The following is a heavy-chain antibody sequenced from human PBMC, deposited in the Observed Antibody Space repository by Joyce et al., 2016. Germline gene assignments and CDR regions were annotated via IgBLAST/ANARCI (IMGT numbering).Heavy chain of an antibody. V-gene: IGHV1-2*02. CDR3: ARDHRCTHGVCYDVEVATTEFASLAY. CDR2: CNPMHGDT. CDR1: GYTFTGYD. Sequence: VQPVQSGAEVKKPGASVKVSCKASGYTFTGYDMNWVRQAPGKELEWMERCNPMHGDTDYAQKFQGRVTMSRDTSTSTAYMELSRLKFDDTAVYFCARDHRCTHGVCYDVEVATTEFASLAYWGQGTPVTVPS. D-gene: IGHD2-8*01. J-gene: IGHJ4*02.